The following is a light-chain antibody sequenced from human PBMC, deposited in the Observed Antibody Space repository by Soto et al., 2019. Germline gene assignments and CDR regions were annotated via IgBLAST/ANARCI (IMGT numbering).Light chain of an antibody. V-gene: IGKV3-15*01. J-gene: IGKJ2*01. Sequence: EIVMTQSPATLSLSPGERATLSCRASQSVSSNLVWYLQKPGQAPRLLIYDTSTSATNVPARFSGSGSETEFTLTISGLQSEDFGIYYCHHYNNWPPRNTFGQGTKLEIK. CDR2: DTS. CDR3: HHYNNWPPRNT. CDR1: QSVSSN.